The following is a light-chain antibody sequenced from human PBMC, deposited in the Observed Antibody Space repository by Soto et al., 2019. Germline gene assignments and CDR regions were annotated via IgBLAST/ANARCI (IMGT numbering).Light chain of an antibody. J-gene: IGKJ1*01. V-gene: IGKV1-5*03. CDR2: KAS. Sequence: EIQMTQSPSTLSGSVGDRVTITCRASQTISSWLAWYQQKPGKAPKLLIYKASTLKSGVPSRFSGSGSGTEFTLTIRSLQPDDFATYYCQHYNSYSEAFGQGTKV. CDR3: QHYNSYSEA. CDR1: QTISSW.